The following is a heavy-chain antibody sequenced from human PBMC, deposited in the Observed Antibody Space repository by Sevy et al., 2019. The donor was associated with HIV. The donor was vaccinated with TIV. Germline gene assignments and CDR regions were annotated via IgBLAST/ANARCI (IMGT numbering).Heavy chain of an antibody. CDR3: ARDQSPYYYDSSGYYYH. Sequence: ASVTVSCKASGYTFTSYYMHWVRQAPGQGLEWMGIINPSGGSTSYAQKFQGRVTMTRDTSTSTVYMELSSLRSEDTAVYYCARDQSPYYYDSSGYYYHWGQGTLVTVSS. J-gene: IGHJ5*02. CDR2: INPSGGST. V-gene: IGHV1-46*01. CDR1: GYTFTSYY. D-gene: IGHD3-22*01.